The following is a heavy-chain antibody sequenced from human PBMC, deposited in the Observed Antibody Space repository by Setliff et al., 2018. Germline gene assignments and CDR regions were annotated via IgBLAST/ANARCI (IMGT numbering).Heavy chain of an antibody. CDR1: GGPFSAYY. Sequence: SETLSLTCAVYGGPFSAYYWSWSRKPPGEGMEWIGEINNSGRTKYNPSLRSRVTISVYTSKNQISLKLTSVTAADTAVYYCARLIHPDRSAEPLLAGPGRFDPWGQGTLVTVSS. V-gene: IGHV4-34*01. J-gene: IGHJ5*02. CDR2: INNSGRT. CDR3: ARLIHPDRSAEPLLAGPGRFDP.